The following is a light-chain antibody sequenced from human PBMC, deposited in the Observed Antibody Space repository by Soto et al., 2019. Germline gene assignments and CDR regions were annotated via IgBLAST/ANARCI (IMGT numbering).Light chain of an antibody. J-gene: IGLJ1*01. CDR1: SSDFGDYNY. V-gene: IGLV2-11*01. Sequence: QSALTQPPSVSGSPGQSVTISCTGTSSDFGDYNYVSWYQQHPGTVPKLMIYDVTRRPSGVPDRFSASKSGNTASLTISGLQAEDEADYYCCSYAGSYTYVFGVGTKVTVL. CDR3: CSYAGSYTYV. CDR2: DVT.